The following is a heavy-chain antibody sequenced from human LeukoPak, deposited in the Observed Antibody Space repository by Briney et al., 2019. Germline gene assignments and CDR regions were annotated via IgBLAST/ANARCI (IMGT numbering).Heavy chain of an antibody. CDR3: AKSFHFWSGYYSGVDY. Sequence: GGSLRLSCAASGFTFSSYSMNWVRQAPGKGLEWVSYISSSSSTIYYADSVKGRFTISRDNAKNSLYLQMNSLRAEDTAVYYCAKSFHFWSGYYSGVDYWGQGTLVTVSS. CDR1: GFTFSSYS. J-gene: IGHJ4*02. V-gene: IGHV3-48*04. CDR2: ISSSSSTI. D-gene: IGHD3-3*01.